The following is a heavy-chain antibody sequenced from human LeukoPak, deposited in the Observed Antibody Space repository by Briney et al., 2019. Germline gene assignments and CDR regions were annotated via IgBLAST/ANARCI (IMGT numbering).Heavy chain of an antibody. Sequence: SSETLSLTCTVSGGSISSYYWSWIRQPPGKGLKWIGYIYYSGSTNYYPSLKSRVTISVDTSKNQFSLKLSSVTAADTAVYYCARDLGYCSSTSCYREAFDIWGQGTMVTVSS. V-gene: IGHV4-59*01. D-gene: IGHD2-2*02. CDR2: IYYSGST. CDR3: ARDLGYCSSTSCYREAFDI. J-gene: IGHJ3*02. CDR1: GGSISSYY.